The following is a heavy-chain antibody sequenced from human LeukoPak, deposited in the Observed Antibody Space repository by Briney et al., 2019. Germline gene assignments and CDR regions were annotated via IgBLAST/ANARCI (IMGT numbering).Heavy chain of an antibody. J-gene: IGHJ4*02. CDR2: ISGSGGST. D-gene: IGHD3-3*01. CDR1: GFTFSDYY. CDR3: AKGYDFWSGGIDY. Sequence: GGSLRLSCAASGFTFSDYYMSWIRQAPGKGLEWVSGISGSGGSTFYADSVKGRFTISRDNSKNTLYLQMNSLRAEDTAVYHCAKGYDFWSGGIDYWGQGTLVTVSS. V-gene: IGHV3-23*01.